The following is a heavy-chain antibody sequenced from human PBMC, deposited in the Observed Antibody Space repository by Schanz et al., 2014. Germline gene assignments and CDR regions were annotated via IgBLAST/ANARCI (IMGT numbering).Heavy chain of an antibody. CDR2: ISGSGGST. CDR1: GFIFSAYT. V-gene: IGHV3-23*04. CDR3: ARGREVVAKIFDV. J-gene: IGHJ3*01. D-gene: IGHD3-22*01. Sequence: EVQLVESGGGLVKPGESLRLSCAASGFIFSAYTMNWVRQAPGKGLEWVSAISGSGGSTYYADSVKGRFTISRDNSKNTLYLQMNSLRAEDTGVYYCARGREVVAKIFDVWGQGTMVTVSS.